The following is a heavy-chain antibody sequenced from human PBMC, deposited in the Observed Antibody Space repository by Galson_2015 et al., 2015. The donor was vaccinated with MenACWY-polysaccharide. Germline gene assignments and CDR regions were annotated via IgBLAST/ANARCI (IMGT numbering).Heavy chain of an antibody. J-gene: IGHJ5*01. Sequence: SLRLSCAASGFTFSTYGMGWVRQAPGKGLEWVSTLDGSGTNTYYADSVRGRFTLSRDNSKKMLYLQMNSLRAEGTALYYCARDASNSWFDSWGQGTLVTVSS. D-gene: IGHD4-23*01. V-gene: IGHV3-23*01. CDR1: GFTFSTYG. CDR3: ARDASNSWFDS. CDR2: LDGSGTNT.